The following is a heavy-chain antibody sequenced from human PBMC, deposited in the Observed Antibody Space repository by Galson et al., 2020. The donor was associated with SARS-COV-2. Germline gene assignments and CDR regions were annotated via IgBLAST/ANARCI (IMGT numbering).Heavy chain of an antibody. CDR2: FDPEDGET. Sequence: ASVKVSCKVSGYTLTELSMHWVRQAPGKGLAWMGGFDPEDGETIYAQKFQGRVTMTEDTSTDTAYMELSSLRSEDTAVYYCATAKILGYYYYGMDVWGQGTTVTVSS. J-gene: IGHJ6*02. V-gene: IGHV1-24*01. D-gene: IGHD3-16*01. CDR1: GYTLTELS. CDR3: ATAKILGYYYYGMDV.